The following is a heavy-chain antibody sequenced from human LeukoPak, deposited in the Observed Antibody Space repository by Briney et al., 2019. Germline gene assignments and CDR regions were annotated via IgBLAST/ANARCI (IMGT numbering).Heavy chain of an antibody. J-gene: IGHJ4*02. CDR3: ARQRGIVGATGVDY. CDR1: GGSISSYY. Sequence: SETLSLTCTVSGGSISSYYWSWIRQPPGKGLEWIGYIYYSGSTNYNPSLKSRVTISVDTSKNQFSLKLSSVTAADTAVYYCARQRGIVGATGVDYWGQGTLVTVSS. V-gene: IGHV4-59*01. CDR2: IYYSGST. D-gene: IGHD1-26*01.